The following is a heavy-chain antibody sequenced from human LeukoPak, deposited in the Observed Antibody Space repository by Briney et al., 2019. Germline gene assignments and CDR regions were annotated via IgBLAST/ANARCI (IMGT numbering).Heavy chain of an antibody. CDR2: IYHSGST. D-gene: IGHD4-23*01. Sequence: SETLSLTCTVSGYSISSGYYWGWIRQPPGKGLEWIGSIYHSGSTYYNPSLKSRVTISVDTSKNQFSLKLSSVTAADTAVYYCARDLNYGGRGGYFDYWGQGTLVTVSS. V-gene: IGHV4-38-2*02. J-gene: IGHJ4*02. CDR3: ARDLNYGGRGGYFDY. CDR1: GYSISSGYY.